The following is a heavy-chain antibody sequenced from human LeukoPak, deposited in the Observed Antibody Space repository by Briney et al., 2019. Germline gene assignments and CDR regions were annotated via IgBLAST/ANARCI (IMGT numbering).Heavy chain of an antibody. CDR3: ARKTDSGGQGDY. Sequence: GGSLRLSCAASGFTFSSYGMNWVRQAPGKGLEGVSSITSSSSYIYYADSVKGRFTISRDNAKNSLYLQMDSLRVEDTAVYYCARKTDSGGQGDYWGPGTLVTVSS. CDR2: ITSSSSYI. CDR1: GFTFSSYG. D-gene: IGHD3-22*01. V-gene: IGHV3-21*06. J-gene: IGHJ4*02.